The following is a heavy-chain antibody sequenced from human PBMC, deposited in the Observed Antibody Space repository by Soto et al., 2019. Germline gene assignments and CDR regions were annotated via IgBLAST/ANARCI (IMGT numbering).Heavy chain of an antibody. V-gene: IGHV5-10-1*01. CDR2: IDPSDSYT. D-gene: IGHD2-2*02. J-gene: IGHJ6*02. Sequence: GESLKISCKGSGYSFTSYWISWVRQMPGKGLEWVGRIDPSDSYTNYSPSFQGHVTISADKSISTAYLQWSSLKASDTAMYYCARLRYCSSTSCYKGYYYYYGMDVWGQGTTVTVSS. CDR1: GYSFTSYW. CDR3: ARLRYCSSTSCYKGYYYYYGMDV.